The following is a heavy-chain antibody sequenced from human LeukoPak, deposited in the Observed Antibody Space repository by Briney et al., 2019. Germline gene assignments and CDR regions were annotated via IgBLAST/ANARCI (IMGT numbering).Heavy chain of an antibody. CDR1: GGSISSYY. J-gene: IGHJ6*02. Sequence: SETLSLTCTVSGGSISSYYWSWIRQPPGKGLEWIGYIYYSGSTNYNPSLKSRVTISVDTSKNQFSLKLSSVTAADTAVYYCARAPVPYDFWSGYSDYYGMDVWGQGTTVTVSS. CDR3: ARAPVPYDFWSGYSDYYGMDV. V-gene: IGHV4-59*01. D-gene: IGHD3-3*01. CDR2: IYYSGST.